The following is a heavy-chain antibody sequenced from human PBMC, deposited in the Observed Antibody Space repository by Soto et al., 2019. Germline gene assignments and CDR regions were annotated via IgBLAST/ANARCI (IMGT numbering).Heavy chain of an antibody. CDR1: GGSISSGNYY. J-gene: IGHJ4*02. Sequence: QVQLQESGPGLVKPSQTLSLTCTVSGGSISSGNYYWSWIRQPPGKGLEWIGFISYSGTTHYSASLRSLVSIPVDTSKTQFSLDLSSVTAAATAVYYCATMGTPVTGLYYFDYWGQGTLVTVSS. V-gene: IGHV4-30-4*01. CDR3: ATMGTPVTGLYYFDY. D-gene: IGHD4-17*01. CDR2: ISYSGTT.